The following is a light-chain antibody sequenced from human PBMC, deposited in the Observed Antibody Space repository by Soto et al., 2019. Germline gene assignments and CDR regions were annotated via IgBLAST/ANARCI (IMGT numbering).Light chain of an antibody. J-gene: IGLJ1*01. CDR2: DDS. CDR1: RIGSKS. Sequence: SYELTQPPSVAVVPGQTARITCGGDRIGSKSVHWYQQRPGQAPVLVVYDDSDRPSGIPERFSGSNSGNTATLTISRVEAGDEADYYCQVWDSSSDPFFGTGTKLTVL. CDR3: QVWDSSSDPF. V-gene: IGLV3-21*02.